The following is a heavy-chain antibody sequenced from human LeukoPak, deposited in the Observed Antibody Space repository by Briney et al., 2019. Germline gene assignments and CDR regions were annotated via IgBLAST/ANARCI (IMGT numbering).Heavy chain of an antibody. V-gene: IGHV3-33*01. J-gene: IGHJ4*02. CDR3: ARDDDYDSSGLDY. CDR2: IWYDGSNK. D-gene: IGHD3-22*01. CDR1: GFTFSSYG. Sequence: GRSLRLSCAASGFTFSSYGMHWVRQAPGKGPEWVAVIWYDGSNKYYADSVKGRFTISRDNSKNTLYLQMNSLRAEDTAVYYCARDDDYDSSGLDYWGQGTLVTVSS.